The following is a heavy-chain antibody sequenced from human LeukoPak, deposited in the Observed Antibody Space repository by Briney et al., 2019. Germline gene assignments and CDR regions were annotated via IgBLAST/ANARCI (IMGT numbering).Heavy chain of an antibody. V-gene: IGHV4-59*01. CDR3: GRIVGATDGAFDI. D-gene: IGHD1-26*01. Sequence: SETLSLTCTVSGGSISSYYWSWIQQPPGKGLEWIGYIYYSGSTNYNPSLKSRVTISVDTSKNQSSLKLSSVTAADTAVYYCGRIVGATDGAFDIWGQGTMVTVSS. CDR1: GGSISSYY. CDR2: IYYSGST. J-gene: IGHJ3*02.